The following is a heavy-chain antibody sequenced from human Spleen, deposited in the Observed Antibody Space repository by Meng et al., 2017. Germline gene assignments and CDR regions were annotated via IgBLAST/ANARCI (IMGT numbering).Heavy chain of an antibody. V-gene: IGHV4-34*01. CDR3: ARGPTTMAHDFDY. CDR1: GGSLSDYY. Sequence: VRLQEWGAGLLKPSGALALTCVVFGGSLSDYYWSWILQPPGKGLEWIGEINHSGSTNYNPSLESRATISVDTSQNNLSLKLSSVTAADSAVYYCARGPTTMAHDFDYWGQGTLVTVSS. CDR2: INHSGST. D-gene: IGHD4-11*01. J-gene: IGHJ4*02.